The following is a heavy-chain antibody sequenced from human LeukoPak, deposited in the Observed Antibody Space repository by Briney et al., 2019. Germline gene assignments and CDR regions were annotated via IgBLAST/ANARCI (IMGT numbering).Heavy chain of an antibody. CDR2: INSDGRYT. Sequence: GGSLRLSCAASGFNFSMYWMHWVRQAPGKGLVWVSRINSDGRYTNYADSVKGRFTISRDNAKNTLYLQMNSLRAEDTAVYYCARGGLWFGELLSGNWFDPWGQGTLVTVSS. CDR3: ARGGLWFGELLSGNWFDP. CDR1: GFNFSMYW. D-gene: IGHD3-10*01. V-gene: IGHV3-74*01. J-gene: IGHJ5*02.